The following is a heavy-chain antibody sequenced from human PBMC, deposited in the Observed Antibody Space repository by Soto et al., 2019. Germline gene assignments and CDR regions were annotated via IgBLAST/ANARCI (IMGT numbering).Heavy chain of an antibody. CDR1: GFTFSSYA. D-gene: IGHD4-17*01. CDR3: AKDSSTTVTTGSYYYGMDV. J-gene: IGHJ6*02. CDR2: ISGSGGST. Sequence: GGSLRLSCAASGFTFSSYAMNWVRQAPGKGLEWVSAISGSGGSTYYADSVKGRFTISRDNSKNTLYLQMNSLRAEDTAVYYCAKDSSTTVTTGSYYYGMDVWGQGTTVTVSS. V-gene: IGHV3-23*01.